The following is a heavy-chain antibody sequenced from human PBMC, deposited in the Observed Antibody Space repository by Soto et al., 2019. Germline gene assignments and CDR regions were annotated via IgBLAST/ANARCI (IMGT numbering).Heavy chain of an antibody. D-gene: IGHD3-9*01. CDR3: ARESHDILTGPPWVWYFDL. Sequence: QVQLQQWGAGPLRPLETLSLTCGVSGGSFSGYYWAWIRQSPGKGLEWIGEINDRGSINYNPSLKSRVSISVGASKNHYSLNLRSVTAADTAVYYGARESHDILTGPPWVWYFDLWGRGTRVTVSS. V-gene: IGHV4-34*01. CDR1: GGSFSGYY. CDR2: INDRGSI. J-gene: IGHJ2*01.